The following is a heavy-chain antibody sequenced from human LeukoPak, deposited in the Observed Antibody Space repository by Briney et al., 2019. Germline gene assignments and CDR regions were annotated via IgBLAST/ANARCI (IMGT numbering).Heavy chain of an antibody. D-gene: IGHD5-18*01. V-gene: IGHV3-21*01. CDR2: ISSSSGDI. CDR1: GFTFSSYS. Sequence: GGCLRLSCAASGFTFSSYSMNWVRQAPGKGLEWVSSISSSSGDIYYADSVKGRFTISRDNAKNSLYLQMNSLRAEDTAVYYCARVGYSYGHDYWGEGTLATVSS. J-gene: IGHJ4*02. CDR3: ARVGYSYGHDY.